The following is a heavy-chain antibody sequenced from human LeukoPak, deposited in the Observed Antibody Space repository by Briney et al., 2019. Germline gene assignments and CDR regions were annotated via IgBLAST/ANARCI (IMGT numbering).Heavy chain of an antibody. Sequence: GASVKVSCKASGYTLTDYYMHWVRQAPGQGLEWMGRINPNSGGTNYAQKFQGRVTMTRDTSISTVYMELSRLRSDDTAVYYCARDDNSGYYSGPWGQGTLVTVSS. J-gene: IGHJ5*02. CDR2: INPNSGGT. CDR1: GYTLTDYY. CDR3: ARDDNSGYYSGP. V-gene: IGHV1-2*06. D-gene: IGHD3-22*01.